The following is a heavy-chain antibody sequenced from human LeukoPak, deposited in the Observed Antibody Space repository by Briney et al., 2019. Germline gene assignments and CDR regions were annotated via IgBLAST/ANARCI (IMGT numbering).Heavy chain of an antibody. CDR2: IRYDGSGK. D-gene: IGHD1-26*01. CDR3: ARDPYSGGYGDYYYYYMDL. Sequence: GGSLRLSCAASGFTFSSYGMHWVRQAPGKGLEWVAFIRYDGSGKYYADSVKGRFTISRDNSKSTLYLQMNSLRAEDTAVYYCARDPYSGGYGDYYYYYMDLWGQGTTVTISS. CDR1: GFTFSSYG. V-gene: IGHV3-30*02. J-gene: IGHJ6*03.